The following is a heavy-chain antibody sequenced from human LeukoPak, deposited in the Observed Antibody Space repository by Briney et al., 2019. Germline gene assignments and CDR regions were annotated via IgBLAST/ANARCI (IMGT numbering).Heavy chain of an antibody. D-gene: IGHD3-9*01. J-gene: IGHJ6*04. CDR1: GGSISSYY. CDR2: IYYSGST. CDR3: ARVTYYDILTGFPSGMDV. V-gene: IGHV4-59*01. Sequence: SETLSLTCTVSGGSISSYYWSWIRQPPGKGLEWIGYIYYSGSTNYNPSLKSRVTISVDTSKNQFSLKLSSVTAADTAVYYCARVTYYDILTGFPSGMDVWGKGITVTVSS.